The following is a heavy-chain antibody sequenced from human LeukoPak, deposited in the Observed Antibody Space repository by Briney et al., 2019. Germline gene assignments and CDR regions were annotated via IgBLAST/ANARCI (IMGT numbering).Heavy chain of an antibody. CDR3: VNQISGWVY. D-gene: IGHD6-19*01. CDR2: ISRNGDNT. J-gene: IGHJ4*02. V-gene: IGHV3-64D*06. Sequence: PGGSLRLSCSASGFTFSNFAMHWVRQAPGEGLEYVSAISRNGDNTYYAASVKGRFTISRDNSKNTLYLQMSSLRPEDTAVYYCVNQISGWVYWGQGTLVTVSS. CDR1: GFTFSNFA.